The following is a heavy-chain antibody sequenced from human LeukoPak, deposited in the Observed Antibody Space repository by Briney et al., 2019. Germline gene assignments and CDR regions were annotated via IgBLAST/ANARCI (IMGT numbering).Heavy chain of an antibody. V-gene: IGHV1-8*01. CDR2: MNPNSGNT. CDR3: ARGRSKQQLVRGGLIDY. CDR1: GYTFTSYD. J-gene: IGHJ4*02. Sequence: ASVKVSCKASGYTFTSYDINWVRQATGQGLEWMGWMNPNSGNTGYAQKFQGRVTMTRNTSISTAYMELSSQRSEDTAVYYCARGRSKQQLVRGGLIDYWGQGTLVTVSS. D-gene: IGHD6-13*01.